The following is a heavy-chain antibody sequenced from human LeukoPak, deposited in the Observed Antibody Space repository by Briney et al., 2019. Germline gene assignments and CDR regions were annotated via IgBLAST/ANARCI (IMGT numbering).Heavy chain of an antibody. D-gene: IGHD5-12*01. V-gene: IGHV3-30-3*01. CDR3: ARAARGTSYSGYQFDY. J-gene: IGHJ4*02. Sequence: PGGSLRLSCAASGFTFSSYAMHWVRQAPGKGLEWVAVISYDGSNKYYADSVEGRFTISRDNSKNTLYLQMNSLRAEDTAVYYCARAARGTSYSGYQFDYWGQGTLVTVSS. CDR2: ISYDGSNK. CDR1: GFTFSSYA.